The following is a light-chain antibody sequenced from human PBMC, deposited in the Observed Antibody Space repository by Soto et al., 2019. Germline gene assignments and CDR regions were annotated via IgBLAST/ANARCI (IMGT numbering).Light chain of an antibody. CDR1: QPISSP. Sequence: DIQMTQSPSSLSASVGDRVTITCRASQPISSPLNWHQQKPGKVPKLLIYATSRLQSGVPSRFSGSRSGTDFTLTISSLQAEDFATYYCQHSYDTPAFGQGTRLEIK. V-gene: IGKV1-39*01. J-gene: IGKJ5*01. CDR2: ATS. CDR3: QHSYDTPA.